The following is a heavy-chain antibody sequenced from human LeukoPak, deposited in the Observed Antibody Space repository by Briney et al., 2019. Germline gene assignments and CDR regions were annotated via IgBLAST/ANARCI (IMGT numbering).Heavy chain of an antibody. CDR2: INPSGST. CDR3: ARGRHDITMIVVVMTSVSYYLDV. D-gene: IGHD3-22*01. CDR1: GGSFSGYH. V-gene: IGHV4-34*01. Sequence: SETLSLTCAVYGGSFSGYHWTWIRQSPGKGLEWIGDINPSGSTYYNPSLKSRLTISVHTSKNQFPLKLRSVTAADTAVYYCARGRHDITMIVVVMTSVSYYLDVWGKGTTVTVS. J-gene: IGHJ6*03.